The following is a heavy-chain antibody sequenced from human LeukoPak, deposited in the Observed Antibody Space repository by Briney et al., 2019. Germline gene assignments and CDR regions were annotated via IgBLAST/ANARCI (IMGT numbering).Heavy chain of an antibody. J-gene: IGHJ3*02. CDR2: INHSGST. CDR1: GGSFSGYY. Sequence: PSETLSLTCAVYGGSFSGYYWSWIRQPPGKGLEWIGEINHSGSTNYNPSLKSRVTISVDTSKNQFSLKLSSVTAADTAVYYCASTPFNYDYIWGSYRHRRAFDIWGQGTMVTVSS. D-gene: IGHD3-16*02. CDR3: ASTPFNYDYIWGSYRHRRAFDI. V-gene: IGHV4-34*01.